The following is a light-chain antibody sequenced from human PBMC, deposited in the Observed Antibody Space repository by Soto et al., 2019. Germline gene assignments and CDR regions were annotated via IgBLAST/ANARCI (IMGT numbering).Light chain of an antibody. CDR2: GAS. CDR3: QQYTNWPLVT. Sequence: EIVLTQSPGTLSLSPGERATLSCRASQRVSSGYLAWYQQKPGQTPRLLIYGASTRATGIPARFSGIGSGTEFTLTISSLQSEDFAVYYCQQYTNWPLVTFGGGTKVDIK. CDR1: QRVSSGY. V-gene: IGKV3D-15*01. J-gene: IGKJ4*01.